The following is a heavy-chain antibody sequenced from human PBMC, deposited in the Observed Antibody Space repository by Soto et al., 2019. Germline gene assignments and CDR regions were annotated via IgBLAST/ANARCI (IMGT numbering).Heavy chain of an antibody. D-gene: IGHD3-3*01. V-gene: IGHV4-59*01. CDR1: GGSISSYY. CDR3: ARGALTRSYDFWSGYFDY. J-gene: IGHJ4*02. Sequence: SETLFLTCTVSGGSISSYYWSWIRQPPGKGLEWIGYIYYSGSTNYNPSLKSRVTISVDTSKNQFSLKLSSVTAADTAVYYCARGALTRSYDFWSGYFDYWGQGTLVTVSS. CDR2: IYYSGST.